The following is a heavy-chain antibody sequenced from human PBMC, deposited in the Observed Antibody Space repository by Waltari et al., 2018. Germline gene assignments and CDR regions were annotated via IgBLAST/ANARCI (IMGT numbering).Heavy chain of an antibody. D-gene: IGHD2-15*01. CDR2: IRNSGGNT. CDR3: TSWRVVAGTGWFDS. CDR1: GFSFSNYD. V-gene: IGHV3-23*01. J-gene: IGHJ5*01. Sequence: EVQLLESGRGLVQPGGSLILSCPASGFSFSNYDMAWGRQAPGKGLEWVSGIRNSGGNTYYGDSVKGRFAISRDNSRNTLHLQMNGLRAEDTAIYYCTSWRVVAGTGWFDSWGQGTLVTVSS.